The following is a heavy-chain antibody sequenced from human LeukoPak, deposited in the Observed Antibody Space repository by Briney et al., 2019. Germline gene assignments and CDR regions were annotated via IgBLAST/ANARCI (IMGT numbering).Heavy chain of an antibody. V-gene: IGHV3-48*03. J-gene: IGHJ4*02. CDR1: GFTFSSYE. D-gene: IGHD3-16*01. Sequence: GGSLRLSCAASGFTFSSYEMNWVRQAPGKGLEWVSYISSSGSTIYYAGSVKGRFTISRDNAKNSLYLQMNSLRAEDTAVYYCARGDYELDYWGQGTLVTVSS. CDR3: ARGDYELDY. CDR2: ISSSGSTI.